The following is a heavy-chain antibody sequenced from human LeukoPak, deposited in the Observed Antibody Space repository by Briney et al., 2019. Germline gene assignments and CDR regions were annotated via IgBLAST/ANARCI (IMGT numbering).Heavy chain of an antibody. V-gene: IGHV3-33*01. CDR3: ARDRYSSTPDY. D-gene: IGHD6-13*01. J-gene: IGHJ4*02. CDR2: IWSDGSNQ. Sequence: GGSLRLSCAASGFTFSNYGMHWVRQAPGKGLEWVAVIWSDGSNQYYADSVKARFIISRDNSKNTLYLQINSLRADDTAVYYCARDRYSSTPDYWGQETLVTVS. CDR1: GFTFSNYG.